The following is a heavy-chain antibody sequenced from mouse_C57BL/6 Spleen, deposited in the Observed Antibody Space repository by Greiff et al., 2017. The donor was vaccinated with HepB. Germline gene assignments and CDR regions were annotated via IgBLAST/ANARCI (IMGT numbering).Heavy chain of an antibody. V-gene: IGHV1-55*01. CDR2: IYPGSGST. CDR3: ARPNYYGSSPYYAMDY. D-gene: IGHD1-1*01. Sequence: VQLQQSGAELVKPGASVKMSCKASGYTFTSYWITWVKQRPGQGLEWIGDIYPGSGSTNYNEKFKSKATLTVDTSSSTAYMQLSSLTSEDSAVYYCARPNYYGSSPYYAMDYWGQGTSVTVSS. J-gene: IGHJ4*01. CDR1: GYTFTSYW.